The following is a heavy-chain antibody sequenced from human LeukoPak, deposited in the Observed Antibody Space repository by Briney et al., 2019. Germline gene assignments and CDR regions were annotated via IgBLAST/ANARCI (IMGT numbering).Heavy chain of an antibody. J-gene: IGHJ2*01. CDR2: INPSGGST. CDR1: GYTFTSYY. CDR3: ARVYDGGHLNWYFDF. Sequence: ASVKVSCKASGYTFTSYYMHWVRQAPGQGLEWMGIINPSGGSTSYAQKFQGRVTITADESTSTAYMELSSLRSEDTAVYYCARVYDGGHLNWYFDFWGRGTLVTVSS. V-gene: IGHV1-46*01. D-gene: IGHD4-23*01.